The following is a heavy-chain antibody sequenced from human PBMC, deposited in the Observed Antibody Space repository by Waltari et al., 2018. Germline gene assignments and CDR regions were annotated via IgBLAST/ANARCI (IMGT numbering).Heavy chain of an antibody. Sequence: QVQLQESGPGLVKPSETLSLTCTVSGGSFSSSYWSWVRQPPGQGLEWIGYVYYTGSTSYNPSLNSRVAIAVDTSKIQLSLKLSSVTAAETAVYHCARHGTILSNVDDWGQGILVTVSS. V-gene: IGHV4-59*01. CDR3: ARHGTILSNVDD. CDR2: VYYTGST. CDR1: GGSFSSSY. J-gene: IGHJ4*02. D-gene: IGHD3-16*01.